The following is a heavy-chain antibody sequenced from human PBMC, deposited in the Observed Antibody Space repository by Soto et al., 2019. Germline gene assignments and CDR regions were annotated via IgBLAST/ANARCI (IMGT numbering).Heavy chain of an antibody. J-gene: IGHJ3*02. CDR2: INHSGST. D-gene: IGHD3-22*01. V-gene: IGHV4-34*01. Sequence: QVQLQQWGAGLLKPSETLSLTCAVYGGSFSGYYWSWIRQPPGKGLEWIGEINHSGSTNYNPSLKSRVTISVNTSQNPFSLKLSSVTAADTAVYYCEGLSDAFDIWGQGTMVTVSS. CDR1: GGSFSGYY. CDR3: EGLSDAFDI.